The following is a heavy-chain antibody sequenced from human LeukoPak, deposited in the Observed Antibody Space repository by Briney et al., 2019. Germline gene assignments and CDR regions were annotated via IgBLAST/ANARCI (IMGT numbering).Heavy chain of an antibody. V-gene: IGHV1-2*02. CDR1: GYTFTDYY. D-gene: IGHD3-22*01. CDR3: ARSGSTGYSLDY. CDR2: INPSGGT. J-gene: IGHJ4*02. Sequence: GASVKVSCKASGYTFTDYYIHWVRQAPGQGLEWMGWINPSGGTKYAQKFQGRVSMPRDTSTRTAYMELSRLRSDDTAVYFCARSGSTGYSLDYWGQGTLVTVSS.